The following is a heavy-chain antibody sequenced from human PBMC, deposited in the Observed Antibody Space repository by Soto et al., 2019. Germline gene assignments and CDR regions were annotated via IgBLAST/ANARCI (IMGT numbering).Heavy chain of an antibody. Sequence: QITLKESGPTLVKPTQTLTLTCTFSGFSLSSSGMAVGWIRQPPGKALEWLALIYWDDDKSYSPSLRSRLTIPKDTSKNQSVLTRSNMDPVDTATYYCALSSRLYSDPPNSPYYFDYWGQGTLVTVSS. CDR3: ALSSRLYSDPPNSPYYFDY. D-gene: IGHD2-21*01. CDR1: GFSLSSSGMA. V-gene: IGHV2-5*02. CDR2: IYWDDDK. J-gene: IGHJ4*02.